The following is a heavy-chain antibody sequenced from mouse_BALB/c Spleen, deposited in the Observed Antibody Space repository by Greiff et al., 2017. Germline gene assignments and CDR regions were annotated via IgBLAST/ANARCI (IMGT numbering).Heavy chain of an antibody. CDR3: ARRGLRRTFDY. J-gene: IGHJ2*01. D-gene: IGHD2-2*01. Sequence: EVKLMESGGGLVQPGGSLKLSCAASGFTFSSYGMSWVRQTPDKRLELVATINSNGGSTYYPDSVKGRFTISRDNAKNTLYLQMSSLKSEDTAMYYCARRGLRRTFDYWGQGTTLTVSS. CDR1: GFTFSSYG. CDR2: INSNGGST. V-gene: IGHV5-6-3*01.